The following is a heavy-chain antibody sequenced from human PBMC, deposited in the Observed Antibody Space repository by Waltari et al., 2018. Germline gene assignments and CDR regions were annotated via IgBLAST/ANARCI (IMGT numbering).Heavy chain of an antibody. J-gene: IGHJ6*03. V-gene: IGHV4-38-2*02. D-gene: IGHD4-17*01. CDR1: GYSISSGYY. CDR3: ARDGPTTVTIPSMDV. CDR2: IYHSGST. Sequence: QVQLQESGPGLVKPSETLSLTCAVSGYSISSGYYWGWIRQPPGKGLEWIGSIYHSGSTYYNPSLKRRVTISVDTSKNQFSLKLSSVTAADTAVYYCARDGPTTVTIPSMDVWGKGTTVTVSS.